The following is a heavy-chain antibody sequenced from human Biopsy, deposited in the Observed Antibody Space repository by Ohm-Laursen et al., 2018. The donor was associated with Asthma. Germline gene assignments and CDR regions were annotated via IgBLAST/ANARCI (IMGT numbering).Heavy chain of an antibody. Sequence: SLRLSCAASGFTFSDYYMSWIRQAPGKGLEWVSYISSSGGTIYYADSVKGRFTISRDNAQNSLFLQMTSLGAEDTAVYYCASECTVATCPLAYWGPGALFPFSS. V-gene: IGHV3-11*01. J-gene: IGHJ4*02. D-gene: IGHD2-8*02. CDR3: ASECTVATCPLAY. CDR1: GFTFSDYY. CDR2: ISSSGGTI.